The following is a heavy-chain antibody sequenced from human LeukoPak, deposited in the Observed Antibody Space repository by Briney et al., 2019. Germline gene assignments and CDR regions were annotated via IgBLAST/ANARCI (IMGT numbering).Heavy chain of an antibody. Sequence: GGSLRLSCAASGFTFSTYWMAWVRQAPGKGPEWVANTNQDGSEKYYLDSVKGRFTISRDNAKNSLYLQVNSLRDEDTAVYYCARELVVGPAEYFQDWGQGTLVTVSS. CDR2: TNQDGSEK. CDR3: ARELVVGPAEYFQD. J-gene: IGHJ1*01. V-gene: IGHV3-7*01. CDR1: GFTFSTYW. D-gene: IGHD2-8*02.